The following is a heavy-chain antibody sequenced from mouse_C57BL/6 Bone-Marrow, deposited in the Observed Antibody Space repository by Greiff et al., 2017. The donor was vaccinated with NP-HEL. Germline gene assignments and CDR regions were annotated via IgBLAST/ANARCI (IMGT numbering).Heavy chain of an antibody. CDR2: IRSKSNNYAT. Sequence: EVQGVESGGGLVQPKGSLKLSCAASGFSFNTYAMNWVRQAPGKGLEWVARIRSKSNNYATYYADSVKDRFTISRDDSESMLYLQMNNLKTEDTAMYYCVRQSYSIYFDYRGQGTTLTVSS. J-gene: IGHJ2*01. CDR3: VRQSYSIYFDY. CDR1: GFSFNTYA. V-gene: IGHV10-1*01. D-gene: IGHD2-5*01.